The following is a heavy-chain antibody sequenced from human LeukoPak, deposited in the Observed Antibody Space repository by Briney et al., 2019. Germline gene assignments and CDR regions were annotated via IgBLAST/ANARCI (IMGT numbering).Heavy chain of an antibody. CDR3: ARRGYGDYGGVFGY. CDR1: GGSISSSNW. V-gene: IGHV4-4*02. J-gene: IGHJ4*02. Sequence: SETLSLTCAVSGGSISSSNWWSWVRQPPGKGLEWIGEIYHSGSTNYNPSLKSRVTISVDKSKNQFSLKLSSVTAADTAVYYCARRGYGDYGGVFGYWGQGTLVTVSS. D-gene: IGHD4-17*01. CDR2: IYHSGST.